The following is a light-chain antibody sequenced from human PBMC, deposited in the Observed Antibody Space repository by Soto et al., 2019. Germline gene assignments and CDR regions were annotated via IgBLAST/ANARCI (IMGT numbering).Light chain of an antibody. CDR3: QQYYSNPLT. V-gene: IGKV4-1*01. J-gene: IGKJ1*01. Sequence: DIVMTQSPDSLAVSLGESATINCKSSQSLLYSSNNKNYLAWYQQKPGQPPKLLIYWASTRESGVPDRFSGRGSGADFTLTISSLQAEDVAVYYCQQYYSNPLTFGQGTKVELK. CDR2: WAS. CDR1: QSLLYSSNNKNY.